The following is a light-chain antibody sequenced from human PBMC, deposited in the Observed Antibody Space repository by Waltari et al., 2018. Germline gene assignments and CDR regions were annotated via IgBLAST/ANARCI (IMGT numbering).Light chain of an antibody. CDR1: QSVRGS. CDR3: QHYVRLPAT. CDR2: GAS. J-gene: IGKJ1*01. V-gene: IGKV3-20*01. Sequence: EIVLTQSPGTLSLSPGERATLSCRASQSVRGSLAWYQQKAGQAPRLLIYGASSRATGIPDRFSVRGSGTDFSLTISRLEPEDFAVYYCQHYVRLPATFGQGTKVEIK.